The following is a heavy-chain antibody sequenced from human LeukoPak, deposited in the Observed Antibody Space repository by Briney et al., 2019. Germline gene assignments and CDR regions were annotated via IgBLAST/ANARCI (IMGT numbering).Heavy chain of an antibody. Sequence: SETLSLTCTVSGGSISNYYWSWIRQPPGKGLEWIGYIYYSGSTNYNPSLKSRVTISVDTSKSQFSLNLMSVTAADTAVYYCTRDTGTTGEVKFDPWGQGTLVTVSS. D-gene: IGHD4-17*01. CDR2: IYYSGST. CDR1: GGSISNYY. CDR3: TRDTGTTGEVKFDP. V-gene: IGHV4-59*12. J-gene: IGHJ5*02.